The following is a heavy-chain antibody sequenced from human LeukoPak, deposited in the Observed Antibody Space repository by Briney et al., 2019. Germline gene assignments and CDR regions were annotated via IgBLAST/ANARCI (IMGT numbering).Heavy chain of an antibody. CDR1: GCTFSSYA. CDR2: ISYDGSNK. V-gene: IGHV3-30-3*01. J-gene: IGHJ3*02. CDR3: ARALRGLAMERAFDI. Sequence: GGSLRLSCAAFGCTFSSYAMHWFRQAPGKGLEWVAVISYDGSNKYYADSVKGRFTISRDNSKNTLYLQMNSLRAEDTAVYYCARALRGLAMERAFDIWGQGTMVTVSS. D-gene: IGHD1-1*01.